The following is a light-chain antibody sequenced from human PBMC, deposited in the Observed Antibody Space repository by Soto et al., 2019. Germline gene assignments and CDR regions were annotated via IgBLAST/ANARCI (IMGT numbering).Light chain of an antibody. J-gene: IGLJ3*02. CDR1: SGHSYYI. CDR3: ETWDTNTWV. V-gene: IGLV4-60*03. Sequence: QPVLTQSSSASASLGXXXXXXXTLSSGHSYYIIAWHQQQPGKAPRYLMKLEGSGSYNKGSGVPDRFSGSSSGADRYLTISNLQSEDEADYYCETWDTNTWVFGGGTKLTVL. CDR2: LEGSGSY.